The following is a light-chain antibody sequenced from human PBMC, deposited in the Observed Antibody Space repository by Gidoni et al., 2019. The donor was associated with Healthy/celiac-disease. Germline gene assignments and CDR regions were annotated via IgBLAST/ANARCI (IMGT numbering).Light chain of an antibody. CDR1: QGIRHD. CDR3: LQHNSYPRT. Sequence: DIQMTQSPSSLSASVGDRVTITCRASQGIRHDLGWFQQKPGKAPKRLIYAASTLESWVPSRFSGSGSGTEFTLTISSLQPEDFATYYCLQHNSYPRTFXQXTKLXIK. J-gene: IGKJ2*01. CDR2: AAS. V-gene: IGKV1-17*01.